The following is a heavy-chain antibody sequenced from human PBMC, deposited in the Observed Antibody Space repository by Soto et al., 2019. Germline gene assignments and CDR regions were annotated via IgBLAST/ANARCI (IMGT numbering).Heavy chain of an antibody. CDR3: ASTGSGYSSGWSDY. V-gene: IGHV4-4*07. CDR1: GASLSLLY. D-gene: IGHD6-19*01. CDR2: IYTSGST. Sequence: SETLSLTCTVSGASLSLLYWSWVRQPAGKGLEWIGRIYTSGSTNYNPSLKSRVTMSVDTSKNQFSLKLSSVTAADTAVYYCASTGSGYSSGWSDYWGQGTLVTVSS. J-gene: IGHJ4*02.